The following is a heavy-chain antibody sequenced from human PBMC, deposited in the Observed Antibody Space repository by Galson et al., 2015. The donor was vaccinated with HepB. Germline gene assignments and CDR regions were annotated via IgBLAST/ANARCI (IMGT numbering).Heavy chain of an antibody. D-gene: IGHD6-19*01. J-gene: IGHJ5*02. V-gene: IGHV3-49*03. CDR2: VRSKAYGGTI. CDR3: ARGPTTVALWGFDP. Sequence: SLRLSCAASGFTFGDYAMTWFRQAPGKGLEWVGFVRSKAYGGTIEYAASVKGRFTISRDDSKSIAYLQMNSLKIEDTGVYYCARGPTTVALWGFDPWGQGTLVTVSS. CDR1: GFTFGDYA.